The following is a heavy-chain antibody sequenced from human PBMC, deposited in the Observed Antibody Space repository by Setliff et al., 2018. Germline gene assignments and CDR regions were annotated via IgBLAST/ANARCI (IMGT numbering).Heavy chain of an antibody. D-gene: IGHD6-6*01. J-gene: IGHJ4*02. CDR3: ARGRNIAARLLDS. CDR1: GGTFSDYY. V-gene: IGHV4-34*01. Sequence: SETLSLTCAAYGGTFSDYYWTWIRQPPGKGLEWDGEINHRGSTTYNPSLKSRVTISVDTSKDQFSLKVLSMTAADTAVYYCARGRNIAARLLDSWGQGTLVTVSS. CDR2: INHRGST.